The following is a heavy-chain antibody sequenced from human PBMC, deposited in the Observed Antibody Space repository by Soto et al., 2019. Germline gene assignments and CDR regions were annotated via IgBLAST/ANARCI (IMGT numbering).Heavy chain of an antibody. CDR1: GFSLSTSGVG. J-gene: IGHJ4*02. V-gene: IGHV2-5*02. CDR3: AHSRNTMVRGVIHY. D-gene: IGHD3-10*01. CDR2: MYWDDDK. Sequence: QITLKESGPTLVKPTQTLTLTCTFSGFSLSTSGVGVGWIGQPPGKALEWLALMYWDDDKRYSPSLKSRLTITKEATKKQMIITMTTMDPVDAATYYSAHSRNTMVRGVIHYWGQGTLVTVSS.